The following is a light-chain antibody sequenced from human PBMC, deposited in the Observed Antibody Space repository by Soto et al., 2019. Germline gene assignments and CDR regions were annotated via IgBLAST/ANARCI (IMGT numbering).Light chain of an antibody. Sequence: EIVLTQSPGTLSVSPGDRVTLSCRASQSVDINLAWYQQRAGQAPRLLVYGASTKATDMPGRFSGRGSGTEFTLTINNLQSEDFAVYYCQQYGSSPLFSFGPGTKVDI. J-gene: IGKJ3*01. CDR1: QSVDIN. CDR3: QQYGSSPLFS. CDR2: GAS. V-gene: IGKV3-15*01.